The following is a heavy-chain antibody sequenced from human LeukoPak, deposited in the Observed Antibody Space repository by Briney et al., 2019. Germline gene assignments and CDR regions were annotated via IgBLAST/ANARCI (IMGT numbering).Heavy chain of an antibody. D-gene: IGHD3-3*01. V-gene: IGHV3-7*01. Sequence: PGGSLRLSCATSGFTFSSYWMSWVRQAPGKGLEWVANIKQDGSEKYYVDSVKGRFTISRDNAKNSLYLQMNSLRAEDTAVYYCARVYYDFWSLGSSRVPYMDVWGKGTTVTVSS. J-gene: IGHJ6*03. CDR3: ARVYYDFWSLGSSRVPYMDV. CDR2: IKQDGSEK. CDR1: GFTFSSYW.